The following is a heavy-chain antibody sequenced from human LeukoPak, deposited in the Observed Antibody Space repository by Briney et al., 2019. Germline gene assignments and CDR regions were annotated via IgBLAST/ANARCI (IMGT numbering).Heavy chain of an antibody. Sequence: GGSLRLSCAASGFTFSSYGMNWVRQAPGKGLEWVSTISGSGGSTYYADSVKGRFTISRDNSKNTLYLQMNSLKTEDTAVYYCTVISGDYWGQGTLVTVSS. D-gene: IGHD2-21*01. CDR1: GFTFSSYG. J-gene: IGHJ4*02. V-gene: IGHV3-23*01. CDR3: TVISGDY. CDR2: ISGSGGST.